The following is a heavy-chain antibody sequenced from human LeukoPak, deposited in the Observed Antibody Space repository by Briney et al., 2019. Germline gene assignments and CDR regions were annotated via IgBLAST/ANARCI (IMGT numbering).Heavy chain of an antibody. D-gene: IGHD1-1*01. J-gene: IGHJ4*02. Sequence: SQTLSLTCTVSGGSISSGDYYLSWIRQPPGKGLEWIGYIYYSGSTYYNPSLKSRVTISVDTSKNQFSLKLSSVTAADTAVYYCARGQLERRSVDYWGQGTLVTVSS. CDR3: ARGQLERRSVDY. V-gene: IGHV4-30-4*08. CDR1: GGSISSGDYY. CDR2: IYYSGST.